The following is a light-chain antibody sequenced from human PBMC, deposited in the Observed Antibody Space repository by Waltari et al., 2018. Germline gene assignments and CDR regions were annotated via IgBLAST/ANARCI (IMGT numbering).Light chain of an antibody. CDR3: QQNYRTPPT. CDR2: AAT. J-gene: IGKJ1*01. Sequence: DIQVIQSPSSLSASVGDRVTITCRASQSISDYLNWFQVKPGRDPNLLIYAATGLQSGVPSRFNGSGSGAHFTLTISRLRPEDSASYFCQQNYRTPPTFGQGTKVEI. CDR1: QSISDY. V-gene: IGKV1-39*01.